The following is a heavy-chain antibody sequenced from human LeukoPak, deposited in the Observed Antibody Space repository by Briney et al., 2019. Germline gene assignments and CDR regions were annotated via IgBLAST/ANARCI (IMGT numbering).Heavy chain of an antibody. V-gene: IGHV1-69*05. D-gene: IGHD1-7*01. CDR1: GYTFTGYY. Sequence: SVKVSCKASGYTFTGYYIHWVRQAPGQGLEWMGGIIPIFGTANYAQKFQGRVTITTDESTSTAYMELSSLRSEDTAVYYCARGVNWNYEVHFDYWGQGTLVTVSS. J-gene: IGHJ4*02. CDR3: ARGVNWNYEVHFDY. CDR2: IIPIFGTA.